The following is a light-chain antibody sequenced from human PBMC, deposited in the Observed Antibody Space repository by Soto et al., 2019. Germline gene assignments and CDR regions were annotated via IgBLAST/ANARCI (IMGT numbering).Light chain of an antibody. J-gene: IGKJ5*01. V-gene: IGKV1-39*01. Sequence: DVHLSQSPSSLSASARYRITITCRARHNIRGYLNSYQQKPVKAPKLLXYAPSSLQSGIPSRFSGSGSETDFTLTISSLQPDDFAIYYCQQSYSTHSITFGQGTRLEIK. CDR3: QQSYSTHSIT. CDR2: APS. CDR1: HNIRGY.